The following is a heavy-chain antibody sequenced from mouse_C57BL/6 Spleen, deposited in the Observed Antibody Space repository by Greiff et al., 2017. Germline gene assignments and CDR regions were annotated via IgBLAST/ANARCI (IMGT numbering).Heavy chain of an antibody. J-gene: IGHJ2*01. CDR3: ARMLDDGYYYFDY. CDR1: GFSLTSYG. CDR2: IWSGGST. V-gene: IGHV2-2*01. D-gene: IGHD2-3*01. Sequence: VKLMESGPGLVQPSQSLSITCTVSGFSLTSYGVHWVRQSPGKGLEWLGVIWSGGSTDYNAAFISRLSISKDNSKSQVFFKMNSLQADDTAIYYCARMLDDGYYYFDYWGQGTTLTVSS.